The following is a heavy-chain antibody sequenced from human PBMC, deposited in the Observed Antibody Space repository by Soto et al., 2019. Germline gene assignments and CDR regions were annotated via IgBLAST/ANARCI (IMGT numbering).Heavy chain of an antibody. J-gene: IGHJ5*02. CDR3: ARDEVPAANWLDR. Sequence: QVQLVQSGAELKKPGASVKVSCKASGYIFTNYGITWVRQAPGQGLEWMGWISGYNGNTNYAQKLQGRVTMTTDTSTSTAYMELRSLTSEDTAVYYCARDEVPAANWLDRWGQGTLVTVSS. V-gene: IGHV1-18*01. D-gene: IGHD2-2*01. CDR2: ISGYNGNT. CDR1: GYIFTNYG.